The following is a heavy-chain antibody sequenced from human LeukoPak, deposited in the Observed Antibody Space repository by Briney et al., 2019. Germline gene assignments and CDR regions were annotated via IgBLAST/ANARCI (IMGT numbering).Heavy chain of an antibody. CDR3: ASSYYDILTGLNNWFDP. Sequence: SETLSLTCTVSGGSISSYYWSWIRQPPGKGLEWIGYIYYSGSTNYNPSLKSRVTISVDTSKNQFSLKLSSVTAADTAVYYCASSYYDILTGLNNWFDPWGQGTLVTVSS. D-gene: IGHD3-9*01. CDR1: GGSISSYY. V-gene: IGHV4-59*01. J-gene: IGHJ5*02. CDR2: IYYSGST.